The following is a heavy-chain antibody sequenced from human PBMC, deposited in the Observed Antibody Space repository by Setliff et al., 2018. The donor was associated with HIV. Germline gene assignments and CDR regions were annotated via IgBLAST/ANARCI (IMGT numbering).Heavy chain of an antibody. CDR1: GASIHSYY. CDR3: ARSSVGYVDY. V-gene: IGHV4-59*01. J-gene: IGHJ4*02. D-gene: IGHD2-2*01. Sequence: SETLSLTCSVSGASIHSYYWMWIRQPPGKGLEWIGHIFYNGRIDYTPSLKSRLTISVDTSNNQVSLQLSSLTPADTAVYFCARSSVGYVDYWGPGKLVTVS. CDR2: IFYNGRI.